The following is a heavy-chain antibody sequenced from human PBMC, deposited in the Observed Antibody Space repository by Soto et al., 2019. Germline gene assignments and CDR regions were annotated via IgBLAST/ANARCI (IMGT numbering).Heavy chain of an antibody. CDR1: RYSFTDYW. Sequence: GESLKISCKGSRYSFTDYWIHWVRRLPGKGLEWMGTIKPGDSDTRYSPSFQGQVTISADKSISTAYLQWSSLKASDTAMYYCARQVATSYYYYGMDVWGQGTTVTVSS. D-gene: IGHD5-12*01. CDR2: IKPGDSDT. J-gene: IGHJ6*02. CDR3: ARQVATSYYYYGMDV. V-gene: IGHV5-51*01.